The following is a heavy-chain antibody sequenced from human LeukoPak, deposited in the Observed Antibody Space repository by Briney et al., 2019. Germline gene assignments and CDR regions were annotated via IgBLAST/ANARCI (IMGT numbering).Heavy chain of an antibody. J-gene: IGHJ4*02. CDR1: GFTFSSYA. CDR2: ISYDGSIK. Sequence: GGSLRLSCAASGFTFSSYAMHWVRQAPGKGLEWVAVISYDGSIKYYADSVKGRFTISRDNSKNTLYLQMNSLRAEDTAVYYCARARGSGSYYLFDYWGQGTLVTVSS. V-gene: IGHV3-30*04. CDR3: ARARGSGSYYLFDY. D-gene: IGHD3-10*01.